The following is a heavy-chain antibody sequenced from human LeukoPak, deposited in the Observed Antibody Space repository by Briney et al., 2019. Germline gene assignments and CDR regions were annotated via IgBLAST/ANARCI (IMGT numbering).Heavy chain of an antibody. J-gene: IGHJ4*02. Sequence: GGSLRLSCAASGFTFSSYAMHWVRQAPGKGLEWVAVIWYDGSNKYYADSVKGRFTISRDNSKNTLYLQMNSLRAEDTAVYYCASLHCSGGSCYSRNDYYFDYWGQGTLVTVSS. CDR3: ASLHCSGGSCYSRNDYYFDY. D-gene: IGHD2-15*01. CDR1: GFTFSSYA. V-gene: IGHV3-33*08. CDR2: IWYDGSNK.